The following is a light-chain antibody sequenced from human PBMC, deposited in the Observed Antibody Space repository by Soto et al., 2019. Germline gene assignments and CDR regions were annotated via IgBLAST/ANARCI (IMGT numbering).Light chain of an antibody. J-gene: IGLJ1*01. CDR3: CSYAGSYTFV. Sequence: QSALTQPRSVSGSPGQSVTISCTGTSSDVGGYNYVSWYQQHPGKAPKLMIYDVSERPSGVPDRFSGSKSGNTASLTISGLQAEDEADYYCCSYAGSYTFVFAPGTMLTVL. CDR1: SSDVGGYNY. CDR2: DVS. V-gene: IGLV2-11*01.